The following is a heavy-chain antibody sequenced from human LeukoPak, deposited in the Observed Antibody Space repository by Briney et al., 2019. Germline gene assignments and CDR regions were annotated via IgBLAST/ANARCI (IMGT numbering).Heavy chain of an antibody. V-gene: IGHV3-30*03. Sequence: GGSLRLSCAASGFTFSSYGMHWVRQAPGKGLEWVAVISYDGSNKYYADSVKGRFTISRDNSKNTLYLQMNSLRAEDTAMYYCARGRRRGFWSGYSEISSYYFDYWGQGTLVTVSS. CDR1: GFTFSSYG. CDR3: ARGRRRGFWSGYSEISSYYFDY. CDR2: ISYDGSNK. J-gene: IGHJ4*02. D-gene: IGHD3-3*01.